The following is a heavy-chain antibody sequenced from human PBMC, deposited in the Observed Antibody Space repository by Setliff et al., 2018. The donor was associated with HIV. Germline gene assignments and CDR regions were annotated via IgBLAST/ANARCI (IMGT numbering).Heavy chain of an antibody. CDR1: GGSISSYY. D-gene: IGHD6-19*01. CDR2: IYYSGST. J-gene: IGHJ4*02. V-gene: IGHV4-59*01. CDR3: ARVVPLRDSSGSIDY. Sequence: SETLSLTCTVSGGSISSYYWSWIRQPPGKGLEWIGYIYYSGSTNYNPSLKSRVTISVDTSKNQFSLKPSSVTAADTAVYYCARVVPLRDSSGSIDYWGQGTLVTVSS.